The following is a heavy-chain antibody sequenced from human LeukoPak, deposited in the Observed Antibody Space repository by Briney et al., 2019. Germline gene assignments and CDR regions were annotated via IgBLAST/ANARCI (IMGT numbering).Heavy chain of an antibody. Sequence: SETLSLTCTVSGGSISSSSYYWGWIRQPPGKGLEWIGSIYYSGSTYYNPSLKSRVTISVDTSENQFSLKLSSVTAADTAVYYCARRYCGGDCYHFDYWGQGTLVTVSS. D-gene: IGHD2-21*02. CDR2: IYYSGST. CDR3: ARRYCGGDCYHFDY. CDR1: GGSISSSSYY. J-gene: IGHJ4*02. V-gene: IGHV4-39*01.